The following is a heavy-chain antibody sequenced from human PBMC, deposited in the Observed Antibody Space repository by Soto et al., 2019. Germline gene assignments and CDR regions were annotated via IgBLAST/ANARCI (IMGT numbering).Heavy chain of an antibody. CDR3: ARDRGLEAYYYGMDV. J-gene: IGHJ6*02. Sequence: GGSLRLSCAASGFTFSSYGMHWVRQAPGKGLEWVAVIWYDGSNKYYADSVKGRFTISRDNSKNTLYLQMNSLRAEDTAVYYCARDRGLEAYYYGMDVWGQGTTVTVSS. V-gene: IGHV3-33*01. D-gene: IGHD3-10*01. CDR2: IWYDGSNK. CDR1: GFTFSSYG.